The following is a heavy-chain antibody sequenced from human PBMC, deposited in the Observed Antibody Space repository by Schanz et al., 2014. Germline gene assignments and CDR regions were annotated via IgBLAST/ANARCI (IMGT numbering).Heavy chain of an antibody. D-gene: IGHD3-3*01. CDR1: GGSISTSSRY. J-gene: IGHJ4*02. CDR2: LYYTGKT. Sequence: QLHLQESGPGLAKPSETLSLICSVSGGSISTSSRYWGWIRQSPGKGLEWLGSLYYTGKTHYNPSRKSQAPISLDPSKTRSSRTLTSVTAADTAVYYCVRHGNYEFWHGPTPQFENWGQGTLVTVS. CDR3: VRHGNYEFWHGPTPQFEN. V-gene: IGHV4-39*01.